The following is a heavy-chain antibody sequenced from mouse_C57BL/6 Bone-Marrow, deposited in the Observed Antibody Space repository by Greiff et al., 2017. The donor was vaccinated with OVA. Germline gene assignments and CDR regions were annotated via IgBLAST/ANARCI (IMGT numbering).Heavy chain of an antibody. J-gene: IGHJ2*01. CDR1: GYTFTSYG. D-gene: IGHD2-2*01. CDR2: IYPRSGNT. CDR3: ARSWLRGYFDY. V-gene: IGHV1-81*01. Sequence: QVQLQQSGAELARPGASVKLSCKASGYTFTSYGISWVKQRTGQGLEWIGEIYPRSGNTYYNEKFKGKAILTADKSSSTAYMELRSLTSEDSAVYVCARSWLRGYFDYWGQGTTLTVSS.